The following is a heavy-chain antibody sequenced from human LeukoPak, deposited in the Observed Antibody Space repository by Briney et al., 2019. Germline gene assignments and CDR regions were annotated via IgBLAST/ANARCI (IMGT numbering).Heavy chain of an antibody. J-gene: IGHJ4*02. D-gene: IGHD4-17*01. Sequence: PGGSLRLSCAASGFTFSSYGMHWVRQAPGKGLEWVAVISYDGSNKYYADSVKGRFTISRDNSKNTLYLQMNSLRAEDTAVYYCAKDLDTVTTSTIDYWGQGTLVTVSS. CDR3: AKDLDTVTTSTIDY. V-gene: IGHV3-30*18. CDR2: ISYDGSNK. CDR1: GFTFSSYG.